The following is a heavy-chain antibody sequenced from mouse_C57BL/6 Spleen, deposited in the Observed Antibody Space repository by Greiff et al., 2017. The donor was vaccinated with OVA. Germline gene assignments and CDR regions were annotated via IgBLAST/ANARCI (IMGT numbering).Heavy chain of an antibody. CDR1: GYSITSGYY. D-gene: IGHD2-4*01. CDR2: ISYDGSN. V-gene: IGHV3-6*01. CDR3: ARSAIYYDYDVRFAY. Sequence: EVKLQESGPGLVKPSQSLSLTCSVTGYSITSGYYWNWIRQFPGNKLEWMGYISYDGSNNYNPSLKNRISITRDTSKNQFFLKLNSVTTEDTATYYCARSAIYYDYDVRFAYWGQGTLVTVSA. J-gene: IGHJ3*01.